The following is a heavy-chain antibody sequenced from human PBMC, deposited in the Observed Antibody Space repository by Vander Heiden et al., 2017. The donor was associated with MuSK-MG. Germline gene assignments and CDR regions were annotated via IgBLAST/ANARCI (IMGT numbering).Heavy chain of an antibody. J-gene: IGHJ4*02. V-gene: IGHV3-23*01. CDR2: ISGSGGNT. CDR1: GFTFSSYG. D-gene: IGHD6-13*01. Sequence: EVQLLASGGGLVQPGGSLRLSCAASGFTFSSYGMNWVRQAPGKGLEWVSGISGSGGNTYYAEFVKGRFTISRDNSKNTLYLQMNSLRAEDTAVYYCARDTSSWYYWGPGTLVTVSS. CDR3: ARDTSSWYY.